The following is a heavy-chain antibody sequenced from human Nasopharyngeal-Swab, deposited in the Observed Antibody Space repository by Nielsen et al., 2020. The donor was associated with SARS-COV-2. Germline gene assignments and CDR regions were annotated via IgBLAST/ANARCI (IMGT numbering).Heavy chain of an antibody. J-gene: IGHJ4*02. V-gene: IGHV4-34*01. CDR2: INHSGST. Sequence: WIRQPPGKGLEWLGEINHSGSTNYTPSLKSRLTISVDTSKNQFSLKLSSVTAGDTAVYYCARDTNYYGSGGTLDYWGQGTLVTVSS. CDR3: ARDTNYYGSGGTLDY. D-gene: IGHD3-10*01.